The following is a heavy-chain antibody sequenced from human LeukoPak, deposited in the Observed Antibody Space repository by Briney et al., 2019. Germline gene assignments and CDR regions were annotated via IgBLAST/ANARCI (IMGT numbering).Heavy chain of an antibody. CDR3: AREGGLLNAFDI. V-gene: IGHV4-59*01. Sequence: SETLSLTCTVSGGSISSYYWSWIRQPPGKGLEWIGHIYYSGSTNYNPSLKSRVTISVDTSKNQFSLKLSSVTAADTAVYYCAREGGLLNAFDIWGQGTMVTVSS. J-gene: IGHJ3*02. D-gene: IGHD2-15*01. CDR1: GGSISSYY. CDR2: IYYSGST.